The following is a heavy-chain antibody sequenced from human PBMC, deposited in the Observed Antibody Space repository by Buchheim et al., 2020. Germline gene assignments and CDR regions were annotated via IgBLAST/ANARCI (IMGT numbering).Heavy chain of an antibody. D-gene: IGHD3-9*01. CDR2: IKQDGSEK. Sequence: EVQLVESGGDLVQPGGSLRLSCATSGFTFGPFWMSWVRQAPGKGLEWVANIKQDGSEKYYVDSGKGRFTISRDNVKKSLYLQMSSLRAEDTAVYYCARAFRYYEIWTGYYADYWGQGTL. J-gene: IGHJ4*02. CDR1: GFTFGPFW. CDR3: ARAFRYYEIWTGYYADY. V-gene: IGHV3-7*01.